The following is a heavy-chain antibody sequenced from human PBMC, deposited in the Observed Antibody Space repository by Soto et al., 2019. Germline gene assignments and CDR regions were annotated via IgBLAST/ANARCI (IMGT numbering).Heavy chain of an antibody. D-gene: IGHD1-26*01. Sequence: GGSLRLSCAASGFSFSSYWMSWVRQAPEKVMECAANIRKKGSENCFVDSEKGRFTISTENAKNSLYLQRNSLRAEDPGVYYCARELMEVAVTYDYYGMDVWGQGTTVTVSS. CDR2: IRKKGSEN. J-gene: IGHJ6*02. CDR3: ARELMEVAVTYDYYGMDV. CDR1: GFSFSSYW. V-gene: IGHV3-7*03.